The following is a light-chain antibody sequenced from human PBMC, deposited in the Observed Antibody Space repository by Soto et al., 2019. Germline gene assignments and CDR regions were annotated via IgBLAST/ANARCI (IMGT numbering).Light chain of an antibody. CDR1: SSDVGGYNY. V-gene: IGLV2-23*02. Sequence: QSALTQPASVSGSPGQSITISCTGTSSDVGGYNYVSWYQQHPGKAPKLMIYEVSNRPSGVSIRFSGSKSGNTASLTISGLQAEDEADYYCSSYAGSGTWVFGGGTQLTVL. CDR2: EVS. J-gene: IGLJ3*02. CDR3: SSYAGSGTWV.